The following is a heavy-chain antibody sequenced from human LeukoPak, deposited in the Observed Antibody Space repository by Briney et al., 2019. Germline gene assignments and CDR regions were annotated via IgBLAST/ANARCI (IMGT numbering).Heavy chain of an antibody. CDR2: ISNDGSTQ. V-gene: IGHV3-30*18. CDR1: GFTFSSCG. D-gene: IGHD1-26*01. Sequence: GGSLRLSCAASGFTFSSCGMHWVRQAPGKGLEGVAVISNDGSTQYYADSVKGTFTISRENSKNTLYLQMNSLRAEYTAVYYCAKDRDSGSYLDYWGQGTLVAVSS. J-gene: IGHJ4*02. CDR3: AKDRDSGSYLDY.